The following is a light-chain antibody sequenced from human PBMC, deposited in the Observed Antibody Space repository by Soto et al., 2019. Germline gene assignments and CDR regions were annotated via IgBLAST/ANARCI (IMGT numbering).Light chain of an antibody. Sequence: EIVLTQSPATLSLSPGERATLSCRASHSVSSDLAWYQQKPGQAPRLLIYDASNRAAGVPARFSGSGSGTDFTLTISSLEPEDFAVYYCQQCHIWPPVTFGQGTRLEIK. CDR1: HSVSSD. V-gene: IGKV3-11*01. CDR2: DAS. CDR3: QQCHIWPPVT. J-gene: IGKJ5*01.